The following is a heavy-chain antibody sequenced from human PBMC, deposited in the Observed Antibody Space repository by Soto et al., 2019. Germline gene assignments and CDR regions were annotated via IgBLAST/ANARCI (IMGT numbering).Heavy chain of an antibody. CDR3: ARDRGVVVPAAFDY. J-gene: IGHJ4*02. CDR2: INAGNGNT. V-gene: IGHV1-3*01. D-gene: IGHD2-2*01. Sequence: ASVKVSCKASGYTFTSYAMHWVRQAPGQRLEWMGWINAGNGNTKYSQKFQGRVTITRDTSASTAYMELSSLRSEDTAVYYCARDRGVVVPAAFDYWGQGTLVTVSS. CDR1: GYTFTSYA.